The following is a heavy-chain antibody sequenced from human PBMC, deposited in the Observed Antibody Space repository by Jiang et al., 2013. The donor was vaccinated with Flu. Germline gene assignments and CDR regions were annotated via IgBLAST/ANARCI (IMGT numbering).Heavy chain of an antibody. J-gene: IGHJ4*02. Sequence: PGLVKPSETLSLTCTVSGGSISSYYWSWIRQPPGKGLEWIGYIYYSGSTNYNPSLKSRVTISVDTSKNQFSLKLSSVTAADTAVYYCARAYSSSWLFDYWGQGTLVTVSS. CDR1: GGSISSYY. V-gene: IGHV4-59*01. D-gene: IGHD6-13*01. CDR2: IYYSGST. CDR3: ARAYSSSWLFDY.